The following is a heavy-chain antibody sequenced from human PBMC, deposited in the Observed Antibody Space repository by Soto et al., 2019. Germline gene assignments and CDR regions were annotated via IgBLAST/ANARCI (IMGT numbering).Heavy chain of an antibody. Sequence: QVQLQQWGAGLLKPSETLSLTCAVNGGSFTGYYWSWVRQPPGKGLEWIGEIKDGGITNYSPSLRSRDTISADAPKKQFSLKVTSVTAADTAVYYCTRGQEGVVATHWDQGTLVTVSS. CDR2: IKDGGIT. CDR3: TRGQEGVVATH. V-gene: IGHV4-34*01. CDR1: GGSFTGYY. D-gene: IGHD5-12*01. J-gene: IGHJ4*02.